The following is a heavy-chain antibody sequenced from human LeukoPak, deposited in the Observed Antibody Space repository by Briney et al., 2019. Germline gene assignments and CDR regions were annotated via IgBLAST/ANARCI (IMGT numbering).Heavy chain of an antibody. CDR3: ARGAMVRGVIILRWFDP. D-gene: IGHD3-10*01. J-gene: IGHJ5*02. CDR2: INHSGST. V-gene: IGHV4-34*01. CDR1: GGSFSGYY. Sequence: SETLSLTCAVYGGSFSGYYWSWIRQPPGKGLEWIGEINHSGSTSYNPSLKSRVTISVDTSKNQFSLKLSSVTAADTAVYYCARGAMVRGVIILRWFDPWGQGTLVTVSS.